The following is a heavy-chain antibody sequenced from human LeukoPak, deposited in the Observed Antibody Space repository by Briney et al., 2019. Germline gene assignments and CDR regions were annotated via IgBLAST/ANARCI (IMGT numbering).Heavy chain of an antibody. CDR1: GFTFSSYG. V-gene: IGHV3-15*01. D-gene: IGHD6-19*01. Sequence: GGSLRLSCAASGFTFSSYGMHWVRQAPGKGLEWVGRIKSKTDGGTTDYAAPVKGRFTISRDDSKNTLYLQMNSLKTEDTAVYYCTTDVTGIAVAGTKTSPDYWGQGTLVTVSS. CDR2: IKSKTDGGTT. CDR3: TTDVTGIAVAGTKTSPDY. J-gene: IGHJ4*02.